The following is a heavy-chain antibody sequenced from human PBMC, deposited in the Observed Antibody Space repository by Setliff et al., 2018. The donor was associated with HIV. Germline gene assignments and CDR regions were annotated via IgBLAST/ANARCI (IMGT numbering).Heavy chain of an antibody. CDR2: INHSGST. J-gene: IGHJ4*02. V-gene: IGHV4-34*01. CDR1: GFTFSSYS. CDR3: ARGRGSSSSWPIDY. D-gene: IGHD6-13*01. Sequence: SETLSLSCAASGFTFSSYSMNWVRQPPGKGLEWIGEINHSGSTNYNPSLKSRVTISVDMSKNQFSLKLSSATAADTAVYFCARGRGSSSSWPIDYWGQGTLVTVSS.